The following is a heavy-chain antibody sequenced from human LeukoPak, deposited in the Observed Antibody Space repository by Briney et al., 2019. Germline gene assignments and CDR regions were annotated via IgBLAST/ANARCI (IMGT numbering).Heavy chain of an antibody. J-gene: IGHJ4*02. Sequence: GGSLRLSCAATFSSYAMTWVRQAPGKGLEWVSAISASGDITYHADSVKGRFTISRDNSKSTLYLQMNSLRADDTAVYYCAKGAYCGGDCPRGYYFDYWGQGTLVTVSS. D-gene: IGHD2-21*02. CDR1: TFSSYA. CDR3: AKGAYCGGDCPRGYYFDY. V-gene: IGHV3-23*01. CDR2: ISASGDIT.